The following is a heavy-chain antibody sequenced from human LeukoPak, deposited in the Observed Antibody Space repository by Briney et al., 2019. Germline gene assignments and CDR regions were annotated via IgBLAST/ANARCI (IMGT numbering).Heavy chain of an antibody. J-gene: IGHJ4*02. D-gene: IGHD2-8*01. V-gene: IGHV3-21*01. CDR3: ARDAVYAMPFDY. CDR2: ISSSSSSYI. Sequence: GGSLRLSCAASGFTFSSYSMNWVRQAPGKGLEWVSSISSSSSSYIYYADSVKGRFTISRDNAKNSLYLQMNSLRAEDTAVYYCARDAVYAMPFDYWGQGTLVTVSS. CDR1: GFTFSSYS.